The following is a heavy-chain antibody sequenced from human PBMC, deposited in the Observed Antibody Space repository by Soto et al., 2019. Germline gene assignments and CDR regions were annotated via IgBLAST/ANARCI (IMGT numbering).Heavy chain of an antibody. D-gene: IGHD3-22*01. V-gene: IGHV1-2*04. CDR3: ARATYYYDRSGYYHPFRFDY. J-gene: IGHJ4*02. Sequence: ASVKVSCKASGGTFSSYAISWVRQAPGQGLEWMGWINPNSGGTNYAQKFQGWVTMTRDTSISTAYMELSRLRSDDTAVYYCARATYYYDRSGYYHPFRFDYWGLGTLVTVSS. CDR2: INPNSGGT. CDR1: GGTFSSYA.